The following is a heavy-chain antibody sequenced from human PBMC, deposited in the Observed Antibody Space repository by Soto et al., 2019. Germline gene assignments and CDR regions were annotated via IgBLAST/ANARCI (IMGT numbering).Heavy chain of an antibody. J-gene: IGHJ6*02. CDR3: ATTGTGGNYYYYGMDV. CDR2: IIPIFGTA. Sequence: ASVKVSCKASGGTFSSYAISWVRQAPGQGLEWMGGIIPIFGTANYAQKFQGRVTITADESTSTAYMELSSLRSEDTAVYYCATTGTGGNYYYYGMDVWGQGTTVTVSS. V-gene: IGHV1-69*13. D-gene: IGHD1-1*01. CDR1: GGTFSSYA.